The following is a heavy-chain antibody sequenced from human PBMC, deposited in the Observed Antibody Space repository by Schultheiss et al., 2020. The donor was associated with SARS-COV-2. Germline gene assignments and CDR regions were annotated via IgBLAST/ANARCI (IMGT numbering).Heavy chain of an antibody. CDR2: IYPGDSDT. D-gene: IGHD1-7*01. CDR3: ARGDNWNSPDY. J-gene: IGHJ4*02. CDR1: GYSFDTYW. Sequence: GGSLRLSCKGSGYSFDTYWIGWVRQMPGKGLEWLGIIYPGDSDTRYNPSFQGQVTISADKSTSTAYLQWSRLRASDTAIYYCARGDNWNSPDYWGQGTLVTVSS. V-gene: IGHV5-51*01.